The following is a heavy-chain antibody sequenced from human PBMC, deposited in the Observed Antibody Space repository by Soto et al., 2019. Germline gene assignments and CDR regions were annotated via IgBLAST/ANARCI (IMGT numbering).Heavy chain of an antibody. D-gene: IGHD4-17*01. Sequence: ASVKVSCKVSGYTLTELSMHWVRQAPGKGLEWMGGFDPEDGETIYAQKFQGRVTMTEDTSTDTAYMELSSLRSEDTAVYYCATEDRATVTTYYYYYGMDVWGQGTTVTVSS. CDR1: GYTLTELS. CDR3: ATEDRATVTTYYYYYGMDV. V-gene: IGHV1-24*01. J-gene: IGHJ6*02. CDR2: FDPEDGET.